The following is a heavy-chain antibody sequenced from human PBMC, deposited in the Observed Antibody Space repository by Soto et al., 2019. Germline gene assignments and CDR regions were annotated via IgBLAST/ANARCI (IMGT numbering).Heavy chain of an antibody. CDR3: AGIAVAGGS. J-gene: IGHJ5*02. Sequence: QVHLEQSGSEVKKPGSTVKVSCKASGGSFSSFTLSRIRQAPGQGLEWMGRIIPIFGTTKYAQKFQDRVTLTADMSTSTVYLGMSGLTWDDTAIYYCAGIAVAGGSWGQGTLVIGSS. V-gene: IGHV1-69*08. CDR1: GGSFSSFT. D-gene: IGHD6-19*01. CDR2: IIPIFGTT.